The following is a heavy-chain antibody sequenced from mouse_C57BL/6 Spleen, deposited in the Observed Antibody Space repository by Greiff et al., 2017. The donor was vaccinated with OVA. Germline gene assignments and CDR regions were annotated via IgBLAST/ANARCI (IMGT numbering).Heavy chain of an antibody. CDR3: ASDYDGSSYGVYYAMDY. CDR1: GYTFTSYW. V-gene: IGHV1-64*01. J-gene: IGHJ4*01. D-gene: IGHD1-1*01. Sequence: QVQLQQPGAELVKPGASVKLSCKASGYTFTSYWMHWVKQRPGQGLEWIGMIHPTSGSTNYNEKFKSKATLTVDKSSSTAYMQLSSLTSEDSAVYYCASDYDGSSYGVYYAMDYWGQGTSVTVSS. CDR2: IHPTSGST.